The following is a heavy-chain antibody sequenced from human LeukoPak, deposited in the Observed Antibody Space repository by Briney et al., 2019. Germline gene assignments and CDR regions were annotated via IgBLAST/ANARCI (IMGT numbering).Heavy chain of an antibody. D-gene: IGHD3-22*01. CDR1: GGSISSYY. CDR3: ARHPHYYDSSGPPFDP. CDR2: IYHSGST. Sequence: SETLSLTCTVSGGSISSYYWSWIRQPPGKGLEWIGYIYHSGSTNYNPSLKSRVTISVDTSKNQFSLKLSSVTAADTAVYYCARHPHYYDSSGPPFDPWGQGTLVTVSS. V-gene: IGHV4-59*08. J-gene: IGHJ5*02.